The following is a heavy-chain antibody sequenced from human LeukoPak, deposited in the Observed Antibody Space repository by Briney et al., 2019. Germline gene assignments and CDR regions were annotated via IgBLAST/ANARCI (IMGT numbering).Heavy chain of an antibody. CDR3: ARDEAYYDSSGHDAFDI. J-gene: IGHJ3*02. CDR2: ISAYNGNT. Sequence: ASGKVSCKASGYTFTSYGISWVRQAPGQGLEWMGWISAYNGNTNYAQKLQGRVTMTTDTSTSTAYMELRSLRSDDTAVYYCARDEAYYDSSGHDAFDIWGQGTMVTVSS. CDR1: GYTFTSYG. D-gene: IGHD3-22*01. V-gene: IGHV1-18*01.